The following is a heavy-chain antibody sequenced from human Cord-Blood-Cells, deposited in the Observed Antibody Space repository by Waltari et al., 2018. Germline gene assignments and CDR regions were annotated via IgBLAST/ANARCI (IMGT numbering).Heavy chain of an antibody. V-gene: IGHV4-34*01. Sequence: QVQLQQWGAGLLKPSETLSLTCAVYGGSFSGYYWSWIRQTPGKGLEWIGEINHSGSTNYNPSLKSRVTISVDTSKNQFSLKLSSVTAADTAVYYCATRHGYSSSWYYFQHWGQGTLVTVSS. CDR1: GGSFSGYY. CDR2: INHSGST. CDR3: ATRHGYSSSWYYFQH. D-gene: IGHD6-13*01. J-gene: IGHJ1*01.